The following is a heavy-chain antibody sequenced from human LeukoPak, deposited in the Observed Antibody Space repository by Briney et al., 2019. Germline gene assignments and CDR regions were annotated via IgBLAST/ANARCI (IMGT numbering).Heavy chain of an antibody. J-gene: IGHJ4*02. CDR2: IRYDGSNK. Sequence: GGSLRHSCAASGFTFSSYGMHWVRQAPGKGLEWVALIRYDGSNKYYADSVKGRFTISRDNSKNTLYLQMNSLRAEDTAVYYCAKDWVDTAMVSYYFDYWGQGTLVTVSS. V-gene: IGHV3-30*02. CDR3: AKDWVDTAMVSYYFDY. D-gene: IGHD5-18*01. CDR1: GFTFSSYG.